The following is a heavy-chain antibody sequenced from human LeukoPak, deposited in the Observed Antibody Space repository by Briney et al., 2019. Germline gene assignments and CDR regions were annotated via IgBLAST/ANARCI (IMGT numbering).Heavy chain of an antibody. CDR3: AKHRAAMVTSSFDP. J-gene: IGHJ5*02. Sequence: GGSLRLSCAASGFTFRSYGMSWVRQAPGKGLEWVSAISGSGGSTYYADSVKGRFTISRDNSKNTMFLQMNSLRAEDTAVYYCAKHRAAMVTSSFDPWGQGTLVTVSS. CDR1: GFTFRSYG. D-gene: IGHD5-18*01. CDR2: ISGSGGST. V-gene: IGHV3-23*01.